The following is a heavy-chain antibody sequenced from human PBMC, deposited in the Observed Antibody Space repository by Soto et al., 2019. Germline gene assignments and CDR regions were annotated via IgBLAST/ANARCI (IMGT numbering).Heavy chain of an antibody. D-gene: IGHD6-19*01. Sequence: QVQLVQSGAEVKKPGASVKVSCKASGYSLTTSDINWVRQANGQWREWMGWMNPNSGNTGYAQKFQGRVTMTRDTSTSTAYMELSSLRSQDAAVYSGPMGEVSSGWAPVYWGQGTLVTVSS. V-gene: IGHV1-8*01. CDR2: MNPNSGNT. J-gene: IGHJ4*02. CDR3: PMGEVSSGWAPVY. CDR1: GYSLTTSD.